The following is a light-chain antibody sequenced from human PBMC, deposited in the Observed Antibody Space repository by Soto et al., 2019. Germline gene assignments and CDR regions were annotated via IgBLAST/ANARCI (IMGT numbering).Light chain of an antibody. V-gene: IGLV2-14*01. Sequence: QSALTQPASVSGSPGQSITISCTGTSSDIGAYNYVSWYQHHPGKAPKVMIYAVSNRPSGVSNRFSASKSGNTASLTISGLQAEDEADYYFSSLASSSTPWVFVGGTKLTVL. CDR3: SSLASSSTPWV. J-gene: IGLJ3*02. CDR2: AVS. CDR1: SSDIGAYNY.